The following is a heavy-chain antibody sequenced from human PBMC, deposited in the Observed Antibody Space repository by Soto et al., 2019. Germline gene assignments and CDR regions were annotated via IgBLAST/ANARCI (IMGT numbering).Heavy chain of an antibody. D-gene: IGHD2-2*01. CDR1: GGSISSSNW. CDR3: ASLPATSDFDY. V-gene: IGHV4-4*02. CDR2: IYHSGST. J-gene: IGHJ4*02. Sequence: QVQLQESGPGLVKPSGTLSLTCAVSGGSISSSNWWSWVRQPPGKGLEWIGEIYHSGSTNYNPSHKHRVTISVDKSKNQFSLQLSSVTAADTAVYYCASLPATSDFDYWGQGTLVTVSS.